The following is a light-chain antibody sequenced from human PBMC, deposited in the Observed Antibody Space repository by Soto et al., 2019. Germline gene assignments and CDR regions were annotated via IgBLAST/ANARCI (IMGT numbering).Light chain of an antibody. CDR1: QTISSW. CDR2: KAS. CDR3: QQYNPSLT. J-gene: IGKJ4*01. Sequence: DIQMTQSPSTLSGSVGDRVTITCRASQTISSWLAWYQQKPGKAPKLLIYKASTLKSGVPSRFSGSGSGTDFTLTVSRLEPEDFAVYFCQQYNPSLTFGGGTKVDI. V-gene: IGKV1-5*03.